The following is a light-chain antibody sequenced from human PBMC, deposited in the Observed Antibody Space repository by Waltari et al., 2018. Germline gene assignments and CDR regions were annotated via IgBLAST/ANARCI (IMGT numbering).Light chain of an antibody. J-gene: IGKJ4*01. CDR1: QSVGSS. CDR3: QHYNKLPLT. V-gene: IGKV3-15*01. Sequence: EIVMTQSPAILSVSTGEGATLSCRASQSVGSSLAWYQQKPGQAPRLLIFGASTRATGIAARFSGSGSGTEFTLSITSLQSEDSALYFCQHYNKLPLTFGGGTKVEIK. CDR2: GAS.